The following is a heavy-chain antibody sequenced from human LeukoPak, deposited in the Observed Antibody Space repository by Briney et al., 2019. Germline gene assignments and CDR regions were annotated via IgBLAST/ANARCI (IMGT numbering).Heavy chain of an antibody. CDR1: GGSFSGYY. CDR2: INHSGST. Sequence: PSETLSLTCTVNGGSFSGYYWSWIRQPPGKGLEWIGEINHSGSTNYNPSLKSRVTISVDTSKNQFSLKLSSVTAADTAVYYCARRRGYSYGYGRWGQGTLVTVSS. CDR3: ARRRGYSYGYGR. J-gene: IGHJ4*02. D-gene: IGHD5-18*01. V-gene: IGHV4-34*01.